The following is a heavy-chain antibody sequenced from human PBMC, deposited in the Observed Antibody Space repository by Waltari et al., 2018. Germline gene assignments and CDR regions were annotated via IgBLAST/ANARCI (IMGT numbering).Heavy chain of an antibody. J-gene: IGHJ4*02. CDR3: ARDRNYDSSGTVFDY. V-gene: IGHV4-59*11. D-gene: IGHD3-22*01. CDR1: GAPISSHY. Sequence: QVQLQESGPGLVKPSETLSLTCTVSGAPISSHYWSWIRQPPGKGLEWIGYIYYSGSTNYNPSLKSRVTISVDTSKNQFSLKLSSVTAADTAVYYCARDRNYDSSGTVFDYWGQGTLVTVSS. CDR2: IYYSGST.